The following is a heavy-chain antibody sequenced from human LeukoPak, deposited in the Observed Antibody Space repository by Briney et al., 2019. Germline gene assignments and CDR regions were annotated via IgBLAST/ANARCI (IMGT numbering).Heavy chain of an antibody. CDR2: INPNSGGT. V-gene: IGHV1-2*04. CDR3: ARSLDYYYYGMDV. CDR1: GYTFTSYG. Sequence: ASVKVSCKASGYTFTSYGISWVRQAPGQGLEWMGWINPNSGGTNYAQKFQGWVTMTRDTSISTAYMELSRLRSDDTAVYYCARSLDYYYYGMDVWGQGTTVTVSS. J-gene: IGHJ6*02.